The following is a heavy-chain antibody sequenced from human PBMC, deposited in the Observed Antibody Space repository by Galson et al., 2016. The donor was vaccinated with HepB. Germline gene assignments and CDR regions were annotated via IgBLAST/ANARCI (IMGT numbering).Heavy chain of an antibody. CDR2: INSDGTIS. Sequence: SLRLSCAASGFAFSSHWMHWVRQDLGKGLVWVSRINSDGTISNYADSVKGRFTISRDNAKNTLYLQMNSRSAEDTAVYFGVRDPSVVPPTAYNCFDPWGRGTLVTVPS. V-gene: IGHV3-74*01. J-gene: IGHJ5*02. D-gene: IGHD4-23*01. CDR1: GFAFSSHW. CDR3: VRDPSVVPPTAYNCFDP.